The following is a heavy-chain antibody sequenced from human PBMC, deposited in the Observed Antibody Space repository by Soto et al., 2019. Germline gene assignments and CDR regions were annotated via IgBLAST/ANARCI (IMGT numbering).Heavy chain of an antibody. V-gene: IGHV4-59*01. CDR3: ARGDFWSGYYSYYYYYYMDV. CDR2: IYYSGST. J-gene: IGHJ6*03. D-gene: IGHD3-3*01. CDR1: GGSISSYY. Sequence: PSETLSLTCTVSGGSISSYYWSWIRQPPGKGLEWIGYIYYSGSTNYNPSLKSRVTISVDTSKNQFSLKLSSVTAADTAVYYCARGDFWSGYYSYYYYYYMDVWGKGTTVTVSS.